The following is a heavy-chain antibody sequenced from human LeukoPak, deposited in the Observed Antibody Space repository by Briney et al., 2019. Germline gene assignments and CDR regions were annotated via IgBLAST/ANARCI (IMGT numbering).Heavy chain of an antibody. J-gene: IGHJ5*02. Sequence: GSLRLSCAASGFSFSTYWMSWVRQPPGKGLEWIGEINHSGSTNYNPSLKSRVTISVDTSKNQFSLKLSSVTAADTAVYYCAREWVTTCWFDPWGQGTLVTVSS. D-gene: IGHD4-17*01. CDR2: INHSGST. CDR1: GFSFSTYW. V-gene: IGHV4-34*01. CDR3: AREWVTTCWFDP.